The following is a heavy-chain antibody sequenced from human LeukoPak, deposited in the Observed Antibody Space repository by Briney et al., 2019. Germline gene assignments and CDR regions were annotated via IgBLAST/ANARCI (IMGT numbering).Heavy chain of an antibody. J-gene: IGHJ4*02. V-gene: IGHV2-70*11. CDR1: GFSLNTRGMS. CDR2: IDWDDDE. D-gene: IGHD6-13*01. Sequence: ESGPTLVNPTETFTLTCTFSGFSLNTRGMSMVWIRQPPGKALEWLARIDWDDDEYYSTSLRTRLTISEDTAKNQVVLTMTDMDPVDTATYYCARIQSITAAGPFDYWGQGTLVTVSP. CDR3: ARIQSITAAGPFDY.